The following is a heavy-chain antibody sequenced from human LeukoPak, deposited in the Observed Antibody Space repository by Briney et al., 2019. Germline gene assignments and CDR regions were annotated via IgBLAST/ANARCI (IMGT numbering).Heavy chain of an antibody. CDR3: ARGPYYYGSGSYQNRYFDY. CDR2: IYCSGST. J-gene: IGHJ4*02. CDR1: GGSISSYY. V-gene: IGHV4-59*01. D-gene: IGHD3-10*01. Sequence: SETLSLTCTVSGGSISSYYWSWIRQPPGKGLEWIGYIYCSGSTNYNPSLKSRVTISVDTSKNQFSLKLSSVTAADTAVYYCARGPYYYGSGSYQNRYFDYWGQGTLVTVSS.